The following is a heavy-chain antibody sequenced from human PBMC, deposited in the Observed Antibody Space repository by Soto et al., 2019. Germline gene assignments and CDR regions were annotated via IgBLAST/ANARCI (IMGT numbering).Heavy chain of an antibody. CDR1: GGSISCGGYY. CDR3: ARDARDGSGWYLEY. D-gene: IGHD6-19*01. CDR2: IYYSGST. J-gene: IGHJ4*02. Sequence: QVQLQESGPGLVKPSQTLSLTCTVSGGSISCGGYYWSWIRQHPGKGLEWIGYIYYSGSTYYNPSLKIQFTLSVDTSKNPFSLKLSSVTAADTAVYYWARDARDGSGWYLEYWGQGTLVTVSS. V-gene: IGHV4-31*01.